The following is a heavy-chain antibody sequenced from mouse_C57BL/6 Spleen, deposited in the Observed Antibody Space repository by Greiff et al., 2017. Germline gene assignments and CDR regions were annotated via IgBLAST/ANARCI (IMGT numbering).Heavy chain of an antibody. CDR3: ASYLPLYAMDY. CDR1: GYSITSGYY. J-gene: IGHJ4*01. Sequence: DVQLQESGPGLVKPSQSLSLTCSVTGYSITSGYYWNWIRQFPGNKLEWMGYISYDGSNNYNPSLKNRISITRDTSKNQFFLKLNSVTTEDTATYYCASYLPLYAMDYWGQGTSVTVSS. CDR2: ISYDGSN. V-gene: IGHV3-6*01. D-gene: IGHD2-1*01.